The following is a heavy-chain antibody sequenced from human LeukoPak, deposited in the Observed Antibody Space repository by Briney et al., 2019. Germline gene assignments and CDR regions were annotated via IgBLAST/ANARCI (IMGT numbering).Heavy chain of an antibody. V-gene: IGHV3-21*01. CDR2: ISSRSRHI. Sequence: GGSLRLSCAASGFTFSSYSMNWVRQAPGSGLEWVSSISSRSRHIYYADSLKGRFTISRDNAKNSLYLQMNSLRAEDTAVYYCARVSSSFTVTTGAHFDYWGQGTLVTVSS. D-gene: IGHD4-11*01. CDR3: ARVSSSFTVTTGAHFDY. CDR1: GFTFSSYS. J-gene: IGHJ4*02.